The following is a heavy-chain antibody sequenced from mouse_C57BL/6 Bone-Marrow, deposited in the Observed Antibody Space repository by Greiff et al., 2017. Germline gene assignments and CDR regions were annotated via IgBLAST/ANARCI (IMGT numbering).Heavy chain of an antibody. CDR2: IDPEDGEI. D-gene: IGHD1-1*01. CDR3: TRSLIYYGTNY. CDR1: GFNIKDYY. Sequence: DVKLQESGAELVKPGASVKLSCTASGFNIKDYYIHWVKQRTEQGLEWIGRIDPEDGEIKYAPKFQDKATITADTSSNTAYLQLSSLTSEDTAVYYCTRSLIYYGTNYWGQGTTLTVSS. J-gene: IGHJ2*01. V-gene: IGHV14-2*01.